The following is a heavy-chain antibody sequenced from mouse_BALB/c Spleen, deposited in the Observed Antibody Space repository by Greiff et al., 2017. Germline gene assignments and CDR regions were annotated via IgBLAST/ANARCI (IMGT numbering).Heavy chain of an antibody. J-gene: IGHJ1*01. CDR1: GFTFSDYY. Sequence: EVKLVESGGGLVKPGGSLKLSCAASGFTFSDYYMYWVRQTPEKGLEWVATISDGGSYTSYPDSVKGRFTLSRDNAKNNLYRQMSSLKSEDTAMYYCARGRDGNYWYFDGWGAGTTVTVSS. CDR3: ARGRDGNYWYFDG. D-gene: IGHD2-1*01. V-gene: IGHV5-4*02. CDR2: ISDGGSYT.